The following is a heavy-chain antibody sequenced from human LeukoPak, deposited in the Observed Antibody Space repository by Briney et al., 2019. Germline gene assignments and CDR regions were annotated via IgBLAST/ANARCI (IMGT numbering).Heavy chain of an antibody. D-gene: IGHD5-24*01. CDR1: GGSISSYY. V-gene: IGHV4-4*07. CDR3: ARDRGLEVESYYYMDV. Sequence: PSETLSLTCTVSGGSISSYYWSWIRQPAGKGLEWIGRIYTSGSTNYNPSLKSRVTMSVDTSKNQFSLKLSSVTAADTAVYYCARDRGLEVESYYYMDVWGKGTTVTVSS. J-gene: IGHJ6*03. CDR2: IYTSGST.